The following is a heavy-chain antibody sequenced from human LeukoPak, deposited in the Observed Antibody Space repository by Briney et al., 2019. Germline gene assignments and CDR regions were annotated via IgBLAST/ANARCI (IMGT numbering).Heavy chain of an antibody. CDR2: IYSAGTT. CDR1: GFTVSSNY. V-gene: IGHV3-66*04. CDR3: ASQSTPVLPFDI. J-gene: IGHJ3*02. Sequence: GGSLRLSCAASGFTVSSNYISWVRQAPGKGLERVSVIYSAGTTYYADSVKGRFTISRDNSKNTLYLQMNSLRVEVTAVYYCASQSTPVLPFDIWGQGTMVTVSS.